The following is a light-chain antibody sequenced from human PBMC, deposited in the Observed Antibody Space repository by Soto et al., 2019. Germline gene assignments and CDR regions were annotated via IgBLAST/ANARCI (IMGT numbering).Light chain of an antibody. CDR1: SSDVGGSNF. CDR2: AVS. V-gene: IGLV2-14*01. Sequence: QSVLTQPASVSGSPGQSITISCTGTSSDVGGSNFVSWYQHHPGKAPKLMIYAVSNRPSGVSNRFSGSKSGNTASLTISGLQAEDEADYYCSSFAGTNSFVFGTGTKLTVL. CDR3: SSFAGTNSFV. J-gene: IGLJ1*01.